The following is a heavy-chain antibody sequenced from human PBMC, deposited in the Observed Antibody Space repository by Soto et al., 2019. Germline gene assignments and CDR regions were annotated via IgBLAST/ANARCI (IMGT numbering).Heavy chain of an antibody. CDR3: ARDAAGIAAAYYGMDV. J-gene: IGHJ6*02. V-gene: IGHV3-30*03. CDR2: ISYDGSNK. D-gene: IGHD6-13*01. Sequence: GGSLRLSCAASGFTFSSYGMHWVRQAPGKGLEWVAVISYDGSNKYYADSVKGRFTISRDNSKNTLYLQMNSLRAEDTAVYYCARDAAGIAAAYYGMDVWGQGTTVTVSS. CDR1: GFTFSSYG.